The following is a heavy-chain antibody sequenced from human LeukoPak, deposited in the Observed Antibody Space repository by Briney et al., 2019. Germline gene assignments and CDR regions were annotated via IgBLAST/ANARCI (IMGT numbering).Heavy chain of an antibody. Sequence: PSETLSLTCAVYGGSFSGYYWSWIRQPPGKGLEWIGDINHSGSTNYNPSLKSRVTISVDTSKNQFSLKLSSVTAADTAVYYCARGPADVDIVATKGADYWGQGTLVTVSS. CDR2: INHSGST. J-gene: IGHJ4*02. D-gene: IGHD5-12*01. CDR1: GGSFSGYY. CDR3: ARGPADVDIVATKGADY. V-gene: IGHV4-34*01.